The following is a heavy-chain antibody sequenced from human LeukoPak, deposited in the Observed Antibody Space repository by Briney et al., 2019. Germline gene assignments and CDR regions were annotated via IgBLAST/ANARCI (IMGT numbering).Heavy chain of an antibody. CDR1: GYTFTSYD. CDR3: ARGGDIVVAFHDYGDSNYDY. CDR2: MNPNSGDT. J-gene: IGHJ4*02. D-gene: IGHD4-17*01. V-gene: IGHV1-8*01. Sequence: ASVKVSCKASGYTFTSYDINWVRQATGQGLEWMGWMNPNSGDTGYAQKFQGRVTMTRNTSISTAYMELSSLRSEDTAVYYCARGGDIVVAFHDYGDSNYDYWGQGTLVTVSS.